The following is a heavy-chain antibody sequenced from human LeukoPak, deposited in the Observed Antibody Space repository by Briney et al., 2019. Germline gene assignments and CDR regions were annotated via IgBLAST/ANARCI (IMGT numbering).Heavy chain of an antibody. D-gene: IGHD4-17*01. J-gene: IGHJ4*02. Sequence: SETLSLTCTVSGGSISSYYWSWIRQPPGKGLEWIGYIYYSGSTNYNPSLKSRVTISVDTSKNQFSLKLSSVTAADTAVYYCARAHESDYGDYSGSFFFDYWGQGTLVTVSS. V-gene: IGHV4-59*08. CDR1: GGSISSYY. CDR3: ARAHESDYGDYSGSFFFDY. CDR2: IYYSGST.